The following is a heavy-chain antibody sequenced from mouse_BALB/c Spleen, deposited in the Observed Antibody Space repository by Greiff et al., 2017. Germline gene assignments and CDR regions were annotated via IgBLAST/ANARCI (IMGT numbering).Heavy chain of an antibody. Sequence: VQLQQSGAELARPGASVKMSCKASGYTFTSYTMHWVKQRPGQGLEWIGYINPSSGYTNYNQKFKDKATLTADKSSSTAYMQLSSLTSEDSAVYYCAREEVYYGSSSKHFDVWGAGTTVTVSS. D-gene: IGHD1-1*01. V-gene: IGHV1-4*01. J-gene: IGHJ1*01. CDR1: GYTFTSYT. CDR3: AREEVYYGSSSKHFDV. CDR2: INPSSGYT.